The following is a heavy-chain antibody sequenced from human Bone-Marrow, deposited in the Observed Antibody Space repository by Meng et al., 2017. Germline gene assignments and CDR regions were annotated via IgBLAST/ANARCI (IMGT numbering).Heavy chain of an antibody. Sequence: QVQLQESGPGLVKPSQTLSLTCTVSGGSISSGDYYWSWIRQPPGKGLEWIGYIYYSGSTYYKPSLKSRVTISVDTSKNQCSLKLSSVTDADTAVYYCASSMTTVTAEIDYWGQGTLVTVSS. CDR2: IYYSGST. CDR3: ASSMTTVTAEIDY. CDR1: GGSISSGDYY. V-gene: IGHV4-30-4*01. D-gene: IGHD4-17*01. J-gene: IGHJ4*02.